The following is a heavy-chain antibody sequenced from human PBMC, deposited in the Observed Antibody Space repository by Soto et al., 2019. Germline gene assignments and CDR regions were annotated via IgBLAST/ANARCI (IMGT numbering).Heavy chain of an antibody. CDR1: GGTFSSYA. CDR2: IIPIFGTA. Sequence: QVQLVQSGAEVKKPGSSVKVSCKASGGTFSSYAISWVRQAPGQGLEWMGGIIPIFGTANYAQKFQGRATITADESTSTAYMELSSLRSEDTAVYYCARSNTAMVTNWYFDLWGRGTLVTVSS. CDR3: ARSNTAMVTNWYFDL. D-gene: IGHD5-18*01. J-gene: IGHJ2*01. V-gene: IGHV1-69*12.